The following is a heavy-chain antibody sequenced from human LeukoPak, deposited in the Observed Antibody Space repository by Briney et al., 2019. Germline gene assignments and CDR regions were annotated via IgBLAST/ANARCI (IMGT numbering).Heavy chain of an antibody. V-gene: IGHV3-30-3*01. CDR1: GFTFSSYA. CDR3: ARALRYGSGTFDY. CDR2: ISYDRSNK. Sequence: GGSLRLSCAASGFTFSSYAMHWVRQAPGKGLEWVAVISYDRSNKYYADSVKGRFTISRDNSKNTLYLQMSSLRAEDTAVYYCARALRYGSGTFDYWGQGTLVTVSS. J-gene: IGHJ4*02. D-gene: IGHD3-10*01.